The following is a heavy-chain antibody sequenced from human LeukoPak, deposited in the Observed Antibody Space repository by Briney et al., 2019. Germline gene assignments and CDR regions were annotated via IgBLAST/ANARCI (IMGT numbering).Heavy chain of an antibody. CDR1: AYSVTDYY. CDR2: MNPNSGGT. D-gene: IGHD2-2*01. V-gene: IGHV1-2*02. CDR3: EKDGGTAAKDAFDS. Sequence: ASVKVSFKASAYSVTDYYVHWVRQAPGQGLEWMGWMNPNSGGTNYAQTFQCRVTMTRDTSISTAYMELSRLRADDTAVYYCEKDGGTAAKDAFDSWGQGTMVTVSS. J-gene: IGHJ3*02.